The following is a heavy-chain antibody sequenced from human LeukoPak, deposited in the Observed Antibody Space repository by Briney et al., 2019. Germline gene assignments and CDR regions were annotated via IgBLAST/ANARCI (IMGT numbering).Heavy chain of an antibody. CDR1: GYTFTSYD. D-gene: IGHD1-26*01. V-gene: IGHV1-8*01. J-gene: IGHJ4*02. CDR2: VNPNSGHT. Sequence: GASVKVSCKASGYTFTSYDINWVRQATGQGLEWMGWVNPNSGHTGYAQKFQGRVTMTRNTSITTAYMELSSLTSEDTAVYYCARALGRRYFDYWGQGTLVTVSS. CDR3: ARALGRRYFDY.